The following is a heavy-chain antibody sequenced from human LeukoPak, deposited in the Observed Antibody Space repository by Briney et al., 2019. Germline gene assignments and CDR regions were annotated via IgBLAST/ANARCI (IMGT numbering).Heavy chain of an antibody. D-gene: IGHD3-10*01. CDR1: GFTFSSYA. V-gene: IGHV3-23*01. Sequence: PGGSLRLSCAASGFTFSSYAMSWVRQAPGKGPEWVSAISGSGGSTYYADSVKGRFTISRDNSKNTLYLQMNSLRAEDTAVYYCAKGREQELSGDYWGQGTLVTVSS. CDR2: ISGSGGST. CDR3: AKGREQELSGDY. J-gene: IGHJ4*02.